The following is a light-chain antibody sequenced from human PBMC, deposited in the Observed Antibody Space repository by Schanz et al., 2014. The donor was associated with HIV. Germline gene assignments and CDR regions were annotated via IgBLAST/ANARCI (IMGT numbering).Light chain of an antibody. CDR2: EVS. V-gene: IGLV2-18*02. CDR3: SSHTGRSSWV. CDR1: SGDVGSYNR. J-gene: IGLJ3*02. Sequence: QSALTQPPSASGSPGQSVTISCTGTSGDVGSYNRVSWYQQPPGTAPKLMIYEVSNRPSGVPDRFSGSKSGNMASLTISGLQAEDEGDYYCSSHTGRSSWVFGGGTKLTVL.